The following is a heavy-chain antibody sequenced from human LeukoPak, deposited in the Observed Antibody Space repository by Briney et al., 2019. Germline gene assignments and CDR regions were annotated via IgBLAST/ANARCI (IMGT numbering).Heavy chain of an antibody. CDR2: IYPGDFRT. Sequence: GESLQISCKAFGYIFNTYWFGWVRQVLGKGLEWLGVIYPGDFRTRYNPSFRGQVTISADTSSNSVYLQWSSLTASDTATYYCACRKFDSTWSGPWGQGTLVTVSS. V-gene: IGHV5-51*01. J-gene: IGHJ5*02. CDR3: ACRKFDSTWSGP. CDR1: GYIFNTYW. D-gene: IGHD3-9*01.